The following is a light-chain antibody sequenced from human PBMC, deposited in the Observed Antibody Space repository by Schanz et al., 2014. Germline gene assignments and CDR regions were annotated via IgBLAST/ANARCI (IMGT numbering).Light chain of an antibody. CDR3: TSYTSTDTWL. Sequence: QSVLTQPPSASGTPGQRVSISCSGSSSNIGSNTVSWYQQLPGTAPKLLIYSNNQRPSGVPDRFFGSKSGTSASLAISGLQSEDEADYYCTSYTSTDTWLFGGGTKLTVL. V-gene: IGLV1-44*01. CDR1: SSNIGSNT. J-gene: IGLJ3*02. CDR2: SNN.